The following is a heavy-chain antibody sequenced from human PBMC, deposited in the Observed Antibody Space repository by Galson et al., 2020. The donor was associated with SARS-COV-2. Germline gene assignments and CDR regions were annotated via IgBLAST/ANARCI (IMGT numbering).Heavy chain of an antibody. Sequence: SETLSLTCNVSGGSISGYYWTWIRQPPGKGLEWIGNIHYIESATYNPSLRGRVTISMDTSKNQFSLKINSVTAADTAVYFCAGHWNYYEFWGQGTLVTVSS. CDR1: GGSISGYY. V-gene: IGHV4-59*08. CDR2: IHYIESA. CDR3: AGHWNYYEF. J-gene: IGHJ4*02. D-gene: IGHD3-3*01.